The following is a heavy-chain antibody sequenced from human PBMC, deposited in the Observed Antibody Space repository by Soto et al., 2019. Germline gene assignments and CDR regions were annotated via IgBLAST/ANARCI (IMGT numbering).Heavy chain of an antibody. Sequence: QVQLVQSGAEVKKPGSSVKVSCQTSGGTFTTSTISWVRQAPGQGLEWMGGFIPVFGTPSYAQKFQGRVTMIADKSSSTAYMELRNLRSEDTAMYYCARPADYVSGFSQWGQGTLVTVSS. CDR1: GGTFTTST. V-gene: IGHV1-69*06. CDR2: FIPVFGTP. J-gene: IGHJ4*02. CDR3: ARPADYVSGFSQ. D-gene: IGHD3-16*01.